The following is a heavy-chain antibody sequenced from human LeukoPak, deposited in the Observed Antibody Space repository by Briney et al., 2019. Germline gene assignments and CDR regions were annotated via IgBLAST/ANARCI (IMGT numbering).Heavy chain of an antibody. V-gene: IGHV4-39*07. CDR2: IYYSGST. D-gene: IGHD5-18*01. CDR1: GGSISSSSYY. Sequence: KPSETLSLTCTVSGGSISSSSYYWGWIRQPPGKGLEWIGSIYYSGSTYYNPSLKSRVTISVDTSKNQFSLRLSSVTAADTAVYYCARTRGAGYSYGFNYYYYMDVWGKGATVTVSS. CDR3: ARTRGAGYSYGFNYYYYMDV. J-gene: IGHJ6*03.